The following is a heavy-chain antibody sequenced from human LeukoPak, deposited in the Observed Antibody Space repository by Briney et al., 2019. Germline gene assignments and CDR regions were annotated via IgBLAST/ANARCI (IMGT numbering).Heavy chain of an antibody. CDR3: ATIQY. Sequence: PGGSLRLSCAASGFKFSDFSVSWVRQAPGKGLEWVAIINQDGSESYYVDSVRGRFTISRDNVDNSLFLQMDSLRVDDTARYYCATIQYWGQGTQVTVSS. V-gene: IGHV3-7*01. CDR2: INQDGSES. CDR1: GFKFSDFS. D-gene: IGHD2-21*01. J-gene: IGHJ4*02.